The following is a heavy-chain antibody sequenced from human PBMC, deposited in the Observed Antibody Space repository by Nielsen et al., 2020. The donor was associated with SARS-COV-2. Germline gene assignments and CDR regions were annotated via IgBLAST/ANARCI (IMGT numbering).Heavy chain of an antibody. Sequence: GESLKISCAASGFTFSSYSMNWVRQAPGKGLEWVSSISSSSSYIYYADSVKGRFTISRDNAKNSLYLQMNSLRAEDTAVYYCARGTLYSSSWYVLKDYWGQGTLVTVSS. CDR3: ARGTLYSSSWYVLKDY. D-gene: IGHD6-13*01. CDR1: GFTFSSYS. J-gene: IGHJ4*02. V-gene: IGHV3-21*01. CDR2: ISSSSSYI.